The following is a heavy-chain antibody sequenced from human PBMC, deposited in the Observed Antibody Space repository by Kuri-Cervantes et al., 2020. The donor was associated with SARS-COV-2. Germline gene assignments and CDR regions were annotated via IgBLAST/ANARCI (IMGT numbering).Heavy chain of an antibody. CDR1: GGTFSRYA. V-gene: IGHV1-69*06. CDR2: INLMFDSA. D-gene: IGHD2-2*01. J-gene: IGHJ6*02. CDR3: ARVHCISVSCFSAYPLDV. Sequence: SVKVSCKASGGTFSRYALNWVRQAPGQGLEWMGRINLMFDSANYAQKVQGRVTITADKSTRTTYMELSSLTSEDTAVYYCARVHCISVSCFSAYPLDVWGQGTTVTVSS.